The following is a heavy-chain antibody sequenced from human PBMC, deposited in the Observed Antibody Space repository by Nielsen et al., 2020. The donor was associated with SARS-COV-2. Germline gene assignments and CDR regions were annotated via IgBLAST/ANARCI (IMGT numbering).Heavy chain of an antibody. CDR3: AKDMSAGVGFSSGHGVFDV. J-gene: IGHJ6*02. CDR2: ISGDGRST. CDR1: GFSFSSVW. D-gene: IGHD3-10*01. Sequence: GESLKISCVASGFSFSSVWMRWARQAPGKGLVWVSHISGDGRSTVYADSVKGRFTISRDSAKKSLFLRMTSLTTEDTALYYCAKDMSAGVGFSSGHGVFDVWGQGTTVTVSS. V-gene: IGHV3-74*01.